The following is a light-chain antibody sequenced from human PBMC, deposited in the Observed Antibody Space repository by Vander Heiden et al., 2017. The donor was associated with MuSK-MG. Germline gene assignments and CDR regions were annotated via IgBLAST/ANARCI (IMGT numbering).Light chain of an antibody. CDR1: QSISNN. J-gene: IGKJ1*01. CDR2: GAS. Sequence: IVMPQSPATLSVSPGERATSTCKASQSISNNLAWYQQKPGKAPRLLIYGASTRATGIPDRFSGSGSGTEFTLTISSPQTEDIAVYYWQQYNNWPTFGQGTKVEIK. CDR3: QQYNNWPT. V-gene: IGKV3-15*01.